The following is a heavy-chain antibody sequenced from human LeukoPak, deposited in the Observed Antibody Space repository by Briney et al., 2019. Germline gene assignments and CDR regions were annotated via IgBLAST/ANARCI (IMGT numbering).Heavy chain of an antibody. CDR2: ISGSSSYI. CDR1: GFTFSTYS. V-gene: IGHV3-21*01. J-gene: IGHJ4*02. CDR3: ARDPYGDAY. D-gene: IGHD4-17*01. Sequence: GGSLRLSCAASGFTFSTYSMHWVRQAPGKGLEWVSSISGSSSYIYYADSVKGRFIISRDNAKNSLYLQVNSLRAEDTAVYYCARDPYGDAYWGQGTLVTVSS.